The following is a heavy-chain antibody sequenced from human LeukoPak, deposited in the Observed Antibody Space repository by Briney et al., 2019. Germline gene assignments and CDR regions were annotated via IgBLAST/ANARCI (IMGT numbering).Heavy chain of an antibody. CDR1: GGTFSSYA. CDR2: IIPIFGTA. D-gene: IGHD1-26*01. Sequence: AASVKVSCKASGGTFSSYAISWVRQAAGQGLEWMGRIIPIFGTANYAQKFQGRVTITTDESTSTAYMELSSLRSEDTAVYYCARSLRSGSYAFDYWGQGTLVTVSS. J-gene: IGHJ4*02. CDR3: ARSLRSGSYAFDY. V-gene: IGHV1-69*05.